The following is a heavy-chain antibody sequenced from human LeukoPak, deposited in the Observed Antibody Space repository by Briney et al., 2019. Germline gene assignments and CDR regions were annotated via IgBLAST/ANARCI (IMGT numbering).Heavy chain of an antibody. Sequence: SETLSLTCNVSGGSITSYYWTWIRQPPGKGLEWLGYIYTTGTTRYNPSLKSRVTISVDTSKNQLSLKLSSVTAADTALYYCARIPLGYSGAYYFDSWGQGTLVTVSS. D-gene: IGHD5-12*01. CDR3: ARIPLGYSGAYYFDS. CDR2: IYTTGTT. V-gene: IGHV4-4*09. J-gene: IGHJ4*02. CDR1: GGSITSYY.